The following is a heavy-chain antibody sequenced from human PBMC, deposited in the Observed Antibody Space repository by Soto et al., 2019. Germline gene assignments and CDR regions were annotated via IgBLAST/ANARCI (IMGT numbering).Heavy chain of an antibody. CDR2: ISDYNGNT. V-gene: IGHV1-18*01. CDR1: GYTFSSYG. D-gene: IGHD3-10*01. CDR3: AREGYYSGSGTYSPPRYYGMDV. Sequence: ASVKVSCKASGYTFSSYGPSWVRQAPGQGLEWMGWISDYNGNTHYAQKFQGRVIMTTDTSTRTAYMELRSLRSDDTAVYFCAREGYYSGSGTYSPPRYYGMDVWGQGTTVTVSS. J-gene: IGHJ6*02.